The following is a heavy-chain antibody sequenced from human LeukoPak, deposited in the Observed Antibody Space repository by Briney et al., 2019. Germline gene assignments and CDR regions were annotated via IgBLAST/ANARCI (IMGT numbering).Heavy chain of an antibody. CDR3: ARQIVVVPAALYWFDP. CDR2: IYYSGST. CDR1: GGSISSYY. D-gene: IGHD2-15*01. J-gene: IGHJ5*02. Sequence: SETLSLTCTVSGGSISSYYWNWIRQPPWKGLEWIGYIYYSGSTNYNPSLKSRVTISVDTSKNQFSLKLSSVTAADTAVYYCARQIVVVPAALYWFDPWGQGTLVTVSS. V-gene: IGHV4-59*08.